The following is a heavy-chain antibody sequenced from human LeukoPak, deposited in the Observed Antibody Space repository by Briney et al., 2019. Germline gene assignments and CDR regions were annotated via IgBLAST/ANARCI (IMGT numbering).Heavy chain of an antibody. CDR3: TTVNSSGYYRGDSDC. CDR1: QFTLNHVL. CDR2: IKSKIDGGKT. V-gene: IGHV3-15*01. D-gene: IGHD3-22*01. J-gene: IGHJ4*02. Sequence: PGVALRLSCAASQFTLNHVLMSWVRPAPPKGLEWVGRIKSKIDGGKTDYAPPVKSRYAISRDKSIKPMYLKMNSLNTEDTAVYYCTTVNSSGYYRGDSDCWGQGTLVTVSS.